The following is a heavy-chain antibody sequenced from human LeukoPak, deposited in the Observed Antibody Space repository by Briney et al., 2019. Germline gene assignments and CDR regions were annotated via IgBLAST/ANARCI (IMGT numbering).Heavy chain of an antibody. CDR1: GFTFSSYA. D-gene: IGHD5-18*01. J-gene: IGHJ4*02. Sequence: GGSLGLSCAASGFTFSSYAMSWVRQAPGKGLEWVSAISGSGGSTYYADSVKGRFTISRDNSKNTLYLQMNSLRAEDTAVYYCAKDSSGYSYGKLFDYWGQGTLVTVSS. CDR3: AKDSSGYSYGKLFDY. CDR2: ISGSGGST. V-gene: IGHV3-23*01.